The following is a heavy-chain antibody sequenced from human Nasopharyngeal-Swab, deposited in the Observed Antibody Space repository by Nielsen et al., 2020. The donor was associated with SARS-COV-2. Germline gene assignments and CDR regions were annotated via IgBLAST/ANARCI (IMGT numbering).Heavy chain of an antibody. Sequence: GGSRRLYFAGSGFTFGSFGMTWVRQAPGKGLEWVSYISPSSGYIYYAESLKGRITISRDNGKNSVYLLMNSLRADDTAVYFCARQDRFYYYLDVWGKGTTVTVSS. V-gene: IGHV3-21*01. CDR3: ARQDRFYYYLDV. J-gene: IGHJ6*03. CDR1: GFTFGSFG. CDR2: ISPSSGYI. D-gene: IGHD3-3*01.